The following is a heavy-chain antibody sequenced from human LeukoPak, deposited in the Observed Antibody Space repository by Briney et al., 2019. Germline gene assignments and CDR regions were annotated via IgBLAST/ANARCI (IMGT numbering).Heavy chain of an antibody. CDR3: ARDLGRDGYNYSFQH. V-gene: IGHV3-21*01. D-gene: IGHD5-24*01. CDR2: ISSSSSYI. Sequence: GGSLRLSCAASGFTFSSYSMNWVRQAPGKGLEWVSSISSSSSYIYYADSVKGRFTISRDNAKNSLYLQMNSLRAEDTAVYYCARDLGRDGYNYSFQHWGQGTLVTVSS. J-gene: IGHJ1*01. CDR1: GFTFSSYS.